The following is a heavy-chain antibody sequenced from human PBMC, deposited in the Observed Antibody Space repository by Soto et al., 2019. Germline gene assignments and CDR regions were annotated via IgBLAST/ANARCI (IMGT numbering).Heavy chain of an antibody. Sequence: EVQRVESGGGLVQPGRSLRISCVGSGFRFDGHAMHSVRQSRGRGLEWVSGLGWESGGIDYADFGKCRFTIPRDNAKNSLYLKMKSLRAEDTAFYYFAGWRYSEGTGNFDSWGQGTLVTVSS. CDR3: AGWRYSEGTGNFDS. V-gene: IGHV3-9*01. CDR2: LGWESGGI. D-gene: IGHD1-26*01. J-gene: IGHJ4*02. CDR1: GFRFDGHA.